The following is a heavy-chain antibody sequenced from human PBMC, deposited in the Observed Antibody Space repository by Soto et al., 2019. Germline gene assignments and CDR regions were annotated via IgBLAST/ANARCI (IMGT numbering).Heavy chain of an antibody. CDR2: INHSGST. J-gene: IGHJ4*02. Sequence: SETLSLTCAVYGGSFSGYYWSWIRQPPGKGLEWIGEINHSGSTNYNPSLKSRVTISVDTSKNQFSLKLSSVTAADTAVYYCARLRITIFGVVTALDYWGQGTLVTVSS. V-gene: IGHV4-34*01. CDR3: ARLRITIFGVVTALDY. D-gene: IGHD3-3*01. CDR1: GGSFSGYY.